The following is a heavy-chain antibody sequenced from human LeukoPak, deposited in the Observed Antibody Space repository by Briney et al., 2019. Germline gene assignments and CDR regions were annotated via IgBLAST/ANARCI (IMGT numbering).Heavy chain of an antibody. Sequence: SETLPLTCAVYGGSFSGYYWSWIRQPPGEGLEWIGEIDHSGSTNYNPSLKSRVTISVDTSKNQFSLKLSSVTAADTAVYYCARRPGIAVAGPFGRGSYFDYWGQGTLVTVSS. CDR1: GGSFSGYY. V-gene: IGHV4-34*01. CDR2: IDHSGST. CDR3: ARRPGIAVAGPFGRGSYFDY. J-gene: IGHJ4*02. D-gene: IGHD6-19*01.